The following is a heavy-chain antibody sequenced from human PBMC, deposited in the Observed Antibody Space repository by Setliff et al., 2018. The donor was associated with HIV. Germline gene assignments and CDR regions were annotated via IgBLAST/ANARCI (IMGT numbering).Heavy chain of an antibody. Sequence: ASVKVSCKPSGSTFSTYDINWVRQATGQGLEWMGWMNPNSGNTGYAQKFQGRVTMTRNTSISTAYMELRSLRSDDTAMYYCGRDRGWDRRYFEYWGQGSLVTVSS. V-gene: IGHV1-8*01. CDR2: MNPNSGNT. D-gene: IGHD1-26*01. CDR3: GRDRGWDRRYFEY. CDR1: GSTFSTYD. J-gene: IGHJ4*02.